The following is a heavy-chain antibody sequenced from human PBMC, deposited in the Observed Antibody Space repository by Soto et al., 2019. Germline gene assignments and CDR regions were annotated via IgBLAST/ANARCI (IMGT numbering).Heavy chain of an antibody. J-gene: IGHJ4*02. CDR1: GESICASNW. CDR2: VSHDGRT. Sequence: TLSISCASSGESICASNWCSWISQPPGQGLVWIGEVSHDGRTTYNPSLRSRVTISMDKSKNHFSLNLSSVTAADTAVYFCARTEAAAGDFDFWGRGTLVTVSS. CDR3: ARTEAAAGDFDF. V-gene: IGHV4-4*01. D-gene: IGHD6-13*01.